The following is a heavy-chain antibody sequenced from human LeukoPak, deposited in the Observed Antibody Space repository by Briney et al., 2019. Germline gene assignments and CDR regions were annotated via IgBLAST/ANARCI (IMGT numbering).Heavy chain of an antibody. J-gene: IGHJ4*02. V-gene: IGHV1-18*01. CDR3: ARATGVSYYYDSSGYYGDY. CDR1: GDSLTDLS. CDR2: ISAYNGNT. D-gene: IGHD3-22*01. Sequence: ASVKVSCKVSGDSLTDLSIHWVRQAPGQGLEWMGWISAYNGNTNYAQKLQGRVTMTTDTSTSTAYMELRSLRSDDTAVYYCARATGVSYYYDSSGYYGDYWGQGTLVTVSS.